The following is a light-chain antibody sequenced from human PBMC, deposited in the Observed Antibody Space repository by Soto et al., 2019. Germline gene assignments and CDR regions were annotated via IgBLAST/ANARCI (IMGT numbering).Light chain of an antibody. Sequence: EIVLTQSPDTVSLSPGETATLSCRASQSVNSNYLAWYQHKPGQAPRLLIYGASNRATGIPDRFSGSGSGTGFSLTISRLEPEDFAVFYCQQYDNSITFGQGTRLEIE. J-gene: IGKJ5*01. CDR3: QQYDNSIT. CDR2: GAS. CDR1: QSVNSNY. V-gene: IGKV3-20*01.